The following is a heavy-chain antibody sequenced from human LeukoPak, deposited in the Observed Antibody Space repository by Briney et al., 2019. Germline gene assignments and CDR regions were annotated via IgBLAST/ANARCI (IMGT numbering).Heavy chain of an antibody. CDR1: GFTFSGSA. V-gene: IGHV3-73*01. D-gene: IGHD6-19*01. CDR3: SRQIAVAGRDGMYYYYYMDV. CDR2: IRSKANSYAT. J-gene: IGHJ6*03. Sequence: GGSLRLSCAASGFTFSGSAIHWVRQASGKGLEWVGRIRSKANSYATAYAASVKGRFTISRDDSKNTAYLQMNSLKTEDTAVYYCSRQIAVAGRDGMYYYYYMDVWGKGTTVTISS.